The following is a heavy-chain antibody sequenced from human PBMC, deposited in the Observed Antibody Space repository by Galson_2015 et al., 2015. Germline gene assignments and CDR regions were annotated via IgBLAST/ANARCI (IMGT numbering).Heavy chain of an antibody. D-gene: IGHD6-6*01. V-gene: IGHV3-33*01. CDR1: GSTFSSYG. CDR2: IWYDGSNK. J-gene: IGHJ4*02. Sequence: SLRLSCAASGSTFSSYGMHWVRQAPGKGLEWVAVIWYDGSNKYYADSVKGRFTISRDNSKNTLYLQMNSLRAEDTAVYYCGAAARDHYSGWLDYWGQGTLVTVSS. CDR3: GAAARDHYSGWLDY.